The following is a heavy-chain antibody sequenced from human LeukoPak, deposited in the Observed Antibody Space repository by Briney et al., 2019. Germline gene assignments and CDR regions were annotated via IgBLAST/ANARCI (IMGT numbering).Heavy chain of an antibody. Sequence: GGSPRLSCAASGFSFSNYWMTWVRQAPGKGLERVADINGDGSHSYCVDSVKGRFTLSRDNAKNSLFLQMNSLRAEDTAVYYCVKNSGWYCLDYWGQGTLVTVSS. CDR3: VKNSGWYCLDY. D-gene: IGHD6-13*01. CDR1: GFSFSNYW. CDR2: INGDGSHS. J-gene: IGHJ4*02. V-gene: IGHV3-7*03.